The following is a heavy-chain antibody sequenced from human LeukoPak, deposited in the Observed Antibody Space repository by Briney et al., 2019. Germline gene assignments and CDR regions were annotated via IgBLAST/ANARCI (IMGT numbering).Heavy chain of an antibody. V-gene: IGHV3-21*01. Sequence: GGSLRLSCAASGFTFSSYSMNWVRQAPGKGLEWVSSISSSSSYIYYADSVKGRFTISRDNAKNSLYLQMNSLRAEDTAVYYCARDARIVAWGYYYGMDVWGQGTTVTVSS. CDR1: GFTFSSYS. D-gene: IGHD5-12*01. J-gene: IGHJ6*02. CDR3: ARDARIVAWGYYYGMDV. CDR2: ISSSSSYI.